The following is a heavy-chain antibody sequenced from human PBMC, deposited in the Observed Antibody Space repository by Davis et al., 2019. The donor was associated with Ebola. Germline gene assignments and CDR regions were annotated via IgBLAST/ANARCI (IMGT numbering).Heavy chain of an antibody. Sequence: MPSETLSLTCAVSGGSISSGDYSWSWIRQPPGKGLEWIGYIYYSGSTNYNPSLKSRVTISVDTSKNQFSLKLSSVTAADTAVYYCARALSGYDYWGQGTLVTVSS. CDR1: GGSISSGDYS. D-gene: IGHD5-12*01. CDR2: IYYSGST. CDR3: ARALSGYDY. J-gene: IGHJ4*02. V-gene: IGHV4-30-2*01.